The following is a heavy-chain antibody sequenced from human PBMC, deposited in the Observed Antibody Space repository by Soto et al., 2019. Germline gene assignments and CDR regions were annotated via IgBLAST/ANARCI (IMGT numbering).Heavy chain of an antibody. CDR2: INHSGST. J-gene: IGHJ6*02. CDR1: GGSFSGYY. D-gene: IGHD6-13*01. V-gene: IGHV4-34*01. CDR3: ARGRGSSWSYYYYGMDV. Sequence: SETLSLTYAVYGGSFSGYYWSWIRQPPGKGLEWIGEINHSGSTNYNPSLKSRVTISVDTSKNQFSLKLSSVTTADTAVYYCARGRGSSWSYYYYGMDVWGQGTTVTVSS.